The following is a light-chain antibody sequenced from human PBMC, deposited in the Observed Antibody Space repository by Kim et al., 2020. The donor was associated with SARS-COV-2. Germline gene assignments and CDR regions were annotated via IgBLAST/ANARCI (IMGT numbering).Light chain of an antibody. J-gene: IGLJ2*01. CDR3: SSRDADISHVI. V-gene: IGLV3-19*01. CDR2: YKD. CDR1: SLRSYW. Sequence: LGQTVTINRQGESLRSYWPCWYQKRSGQAPVLVFYYKDKRPSGVPARFSGSSSVTSATLTISVAQTEDEAEYYCSSRDADISHVIFGGGTQLTVL.